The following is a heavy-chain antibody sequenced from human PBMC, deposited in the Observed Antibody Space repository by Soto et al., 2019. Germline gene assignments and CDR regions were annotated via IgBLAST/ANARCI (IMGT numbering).Heavy chain of an antibody. J-gene: IGHJ6*02. Sequence: LSLTCAVYGGSFSGYYWSWIRQPPGKGLEWIGEINHSGSTNYNPSLKSRVTISVDTSKNQFSLKLSSVTAADTAVYYCARGEGIAARRYYYYGMDVWGQGTTVTVSS. CDR3: ARGEGIAARRYYYYGMDV. CDR1: GGSFSGYY. V-gene: IGHV4-34*01. CDR2: INHSGST. D-gene: IGHD6-6*01.